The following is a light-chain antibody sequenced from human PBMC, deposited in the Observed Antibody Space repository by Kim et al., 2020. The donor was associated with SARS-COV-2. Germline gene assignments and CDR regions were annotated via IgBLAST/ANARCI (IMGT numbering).Light chain of an antibody. CDR2: GKN. V-gene: IGLV3-19*01. Sequence: GQKVRITCQGDSLRSYYASWYQQKPGQAPVLVIYGKNNRPSGIPDRFSGSSSGNTASLTITGAQAEDEADYYCNSRDSSGKHLGVFGGGTQLTVL. J-gene: IGLJ3*02. CDR1: SLRSYY. CDR3: NSRDSSGKHLGV.